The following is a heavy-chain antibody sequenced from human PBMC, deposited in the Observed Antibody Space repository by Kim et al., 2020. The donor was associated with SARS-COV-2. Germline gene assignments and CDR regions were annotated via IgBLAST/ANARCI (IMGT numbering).Heavy chain of an antibody. CDR2: IYSGGSST. J-gene: IGHJ4*02. D-gene: IGHD2-15*01. V-gene: IGHV3-23*03. Sequence: GGSLRLSCAASGFTFSSYAMSWVRQAPGKGLEWVSVIYSGGSSTYYADSVKGRFTISRDNSKNTLYLQMNSLRAEDTAVYYCAKVDRWYYFDYWGQGTLVTVSS. CDR1: GFTFSSYA. CDR3: AKVDRWYYFDY.